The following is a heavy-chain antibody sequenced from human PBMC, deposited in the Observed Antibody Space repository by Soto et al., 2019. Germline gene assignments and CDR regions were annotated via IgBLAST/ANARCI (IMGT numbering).Heavy chain of an antibody. D-gene: IGHD5-12*01. J-gene: IGHJ6*02. CDR3: AAGWLRIYGMDV. CDR2: IVVGSGNT. CDR1: GFTFTSSA. V-gene: IGHV1-58*01. Sequence: VASVKVSCKASGFTFTSSAVQWVRQARGQRLEWIGWIVVGSGNTNYAQKFQERVTITRDMSISTAYMELSSLRSEDTAVYYCAAGWLRIYGMDVWGQGTTVTVSS.